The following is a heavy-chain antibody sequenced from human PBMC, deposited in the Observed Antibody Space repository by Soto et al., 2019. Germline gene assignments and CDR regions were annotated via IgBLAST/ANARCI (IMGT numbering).Heavy chain of an antibody. J-gene: IGHJ4*02. CDR3: ARDGTVPAEYYFDY. D-gene: IGHD2-2*01. CDR2: ISSSSSYI. V-gene: IGHV3-21*01. Sequence: GGSLRLSCAASGFTFSSYSMNWVRQAPGKGLEWVSSISSSSSYIYYADSVKGRFTISRDNAKNSLYLQMNSLRAEDTAVYYCARDGTVPAEYYFDYWGQGTLVTVSS. CDR1: GFTFSSYS.